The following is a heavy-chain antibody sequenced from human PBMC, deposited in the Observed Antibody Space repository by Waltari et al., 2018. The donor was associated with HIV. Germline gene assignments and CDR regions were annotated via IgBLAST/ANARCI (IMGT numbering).Heavy chain of an antibody. J-gene: IGHJ4*02. CDR2: INHSGST. Sequence: QVQLQQWGAGLLKPSETLYLTCAVYGGSFTGYYWSWVRQPPGKGLEWIGEINHSGSTNYNPSLKSRVTISVDTSKNQFSLKLSSVTAADTAVYYCARGGYCSGGSCYPPDYWGQGTLVTVSS. D-gene: IGHD2-15*01. V-gene: IGHV4-34*01. CDR3: ARGGYCSGGSCYPPDY. CDR1: GGSFTGYY.